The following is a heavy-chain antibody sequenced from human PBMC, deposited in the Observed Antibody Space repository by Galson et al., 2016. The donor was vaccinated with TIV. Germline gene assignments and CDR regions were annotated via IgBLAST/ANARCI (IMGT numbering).Heavy chain of an antibody. CDR3: ARIYNVGYTIDY. D-gene: IGHD5-18*01. Sequence: SLRLSCAASGFTFNAFGIHWVRQAPGKGLEWVAVVWYNGNNKYYADSVKGRFTVSRDNSKNTLHLQMNSLRAEDTAVYYCARIYNVGYTIDYWGQGTLVTVSS. V-gene: IGHV3-33*01. CDR2: VWYNGNNK. CDR1: GFTFNAFG. J-gene: IGHJ4*02.